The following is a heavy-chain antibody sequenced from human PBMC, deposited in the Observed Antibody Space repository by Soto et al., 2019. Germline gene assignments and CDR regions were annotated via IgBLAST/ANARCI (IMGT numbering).Heavy chain of an antibody. CDR2: ISYDGDNK. CDR1: GFTFRNYA. Sequence: GGSLRLSCAASGFTFRNYAMHWVRQAPGKGLEWVATISYDGDNKYYTDSVKGPFTISRDNSKNTLYLQMNSLGPEDTAVYYCARPWGQLSTYYYGMDTWGEGTTVTVSS. V-gene: IGHV3-30-3*01. J-gene: IGHJ6*04. D-gene: IGHD3-16*01. CDR3: ARPWGQLSTYYYGMDT.